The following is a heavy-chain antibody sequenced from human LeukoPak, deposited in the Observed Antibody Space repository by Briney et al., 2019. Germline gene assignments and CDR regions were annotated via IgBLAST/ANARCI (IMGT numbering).Heavy chain of an antibody. CDR3: ARGIADPYSFDS. CDR1: GGSINFYY. CDR2: ISSTGST. V-gene: IGHV4-4*07. D-gene: IGHD6-13*01. Sequence: SETLSLTCTVSGGSINFYYWNWIRQPAGKGLEWIGRISSTGSTNYSPSLKSRVTMSVDKSKNQFSLNLSSVTAADTAVYYCARGIADPYSFDSWGQGILVTVSS. J-gene: IGHJ4*02.